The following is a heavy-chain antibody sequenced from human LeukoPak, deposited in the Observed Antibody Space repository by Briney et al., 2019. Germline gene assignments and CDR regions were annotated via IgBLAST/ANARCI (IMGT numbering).Heavy chain of an antibody. CDR1: GFTFSSYA. Sequence: GGSLRLSCAASGFTFSSYAMSWVRQAPGKGLEWVSAISGSGGSTYYADSVKGRFTISRDNSKNTLYLQMNSLRAEDTAVYYCAKVPSIVVLVVYAGGYYFDYWGQGTLVTVSS. CDR2: ISGSGGST. V-gene: IGHV3-23*01. D-gene: IGHD2-8*01. J-gene: IGHJ4*02. CDR3: AKVPSIVVLVVYAGGYYFDY.